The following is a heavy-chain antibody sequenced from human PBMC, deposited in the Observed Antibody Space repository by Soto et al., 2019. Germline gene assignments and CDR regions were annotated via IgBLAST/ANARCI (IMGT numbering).Heavy chain of an antibody. V-gene: IGHV1-2*04. CDR1: GYTFTGYY. CDR2: INPNSGGT. Sequence: ASVKVSCKASGYTFTGYYMHWVRQAPGQGLEWMGWINPNSGGTNYAQKFQGWVTMTRDTSISTAYMELSRLRYDDTAVYYCARVPPDYYDSSGYYYDYWGQGTLVTVSS. J-gene: IGHJ4*02. D-gene: IGHD3-22*01. CDR3: ARVPPDYYDSSGYYYDY.